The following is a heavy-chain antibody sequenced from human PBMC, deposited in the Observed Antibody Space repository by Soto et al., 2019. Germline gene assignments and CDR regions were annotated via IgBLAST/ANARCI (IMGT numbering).Heavy chain of an antibody. CDR1: GGSFSTHS. V-gene: IGHV4-59*11. Sequence: QVQLQESGPGLLKPSETLSLTCTVSGGSFSTHSWNWIRRPPGKGLEWVGSIYYNGRSSYNSSLKSRLTMSMDTSRVQFSLKLTSVTAADTAVYFCSRQPKTLQMEDSFDIWGQGTVFTVSS. CDR2: IYYNGRS. CDR3: SRQPKTLQMEDSFDI. J-gene: IGHJ3*02. D-gene: IGHD1-1*01.